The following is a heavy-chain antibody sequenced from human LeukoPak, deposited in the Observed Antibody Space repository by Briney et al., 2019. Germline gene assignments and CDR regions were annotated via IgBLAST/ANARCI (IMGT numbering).Heavy chain of an antibody. V-gene: IGHV4-34*01. D-gene: IGHD1-26*01. Sequence: KPSETLSLTCAVYGGSFSGYYWSWIRQPPGKGLEWIGEINHSGSTNYNPSLKSRVTISVDTSKNQFSLKLSSVTAAGTAVYYCARDSVGATTSWSDYWGQGTLVTVSS. CDR2: INHSGST. CDR3: ARDSVGATTSWSDY. J-gene: IGHJ4*02. CDR1: GGSFSGYY.